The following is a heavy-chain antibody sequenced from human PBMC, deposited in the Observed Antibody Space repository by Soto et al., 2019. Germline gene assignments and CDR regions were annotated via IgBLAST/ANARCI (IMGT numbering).Heavy chain of an antibody. CDR2: VYYSGGA. J-gene: IGHJ5*02. Sequence: SETLSLTCTVSGGSISGYYWSWIRQPPGKGLEWIGNVYYSGGAKYNPSLKSRVTISVDRSKNQFSLKLSSVTAADTAVYYCARRYYYDSSGYWYWFDPWGQGTLVTVSS. CDR3: ARRYYYDSSGYWYWFDP. CDR1: GGSISGYY. D-gene: IGHD3-22*01. V-gene: IGHV4-59*12.